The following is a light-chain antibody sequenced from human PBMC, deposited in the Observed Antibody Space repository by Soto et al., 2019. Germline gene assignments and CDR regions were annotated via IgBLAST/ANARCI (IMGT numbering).Light chain of an antibody. CDR2: DVR. V-gene: IGLV2-14*03. Sequence: QSVLTQPASVSGSPGQSITISCTGTSSDVGGYDRVSWYQQFPGKAPKIIIHDVRSRPSGVSGRYSGSKSGNTASLTISGLQAEDEADYYCMSYTSRNTYVFGTGTKVTVL. J-gene: IGLJ1*01. CDR3: MSYTSRNTYV. CDR1: SSDVGGYDR.